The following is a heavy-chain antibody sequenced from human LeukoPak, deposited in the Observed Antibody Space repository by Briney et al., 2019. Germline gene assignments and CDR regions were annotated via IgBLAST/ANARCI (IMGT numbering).Heavy chain of an antibody. V-gene: IGHV3-33*01. CDR3: AREGTYSDILTGYSFFDS. Sequence: GRSLRLSCAASGFTFRTYGTHWVRQAPGKGLEWVAVIWYDGSKKYYAGSVKGRFTISRDNSENTLYLEMNSLRAEDTAVYYCAREGTYSDILTGYSFFDSWGQGTLVTVSS. CDR1: GFTFRTYG. D-gene: IGHD3-9*01. CDR2: IWYDGSKK. J-gene: IGHJ4*02.